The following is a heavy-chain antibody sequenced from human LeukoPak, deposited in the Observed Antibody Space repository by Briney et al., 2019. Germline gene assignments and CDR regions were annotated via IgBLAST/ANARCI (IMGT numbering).Heavy chain of an antibody. V-gene: IGHV1-2*02. J-gene: IGHJ4*02. CDR3: ARGYDAVAGTPGY. Sequence: GASVKVSCKASGYTFTGYYMHWVRQAPGQGLEWMGWINPNSGGTNYAQKFQGRVTMTRDTSISTAYMELSRLRSEDTAVYYCARGYDAVAGTPGYWGQGTLVTVSS. D-gene: IGHD6-19*01. CDR1: GYTFTGYY. CDR2: INPNSGGT.